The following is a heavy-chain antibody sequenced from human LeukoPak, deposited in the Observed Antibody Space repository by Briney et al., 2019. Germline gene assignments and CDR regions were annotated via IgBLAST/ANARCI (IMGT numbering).Heavy chain of an antibody. CDR2: MTSSGNTI. CDR1: GITFSGYS. V-gene: IGHV3-48*02. D-gene: IGHD1-26*01. J-gene: IGHJ4*02. Sequence: GGSLRLSCVVSGITFSGYSMIWVRQAPGKGLEWLSFMTSSGNTIFYAESVKDRFTISRDNAKKSLYLQMNSLRDEDTAVYYCARVGGATAVTMYFEYWGQGTLVTVTS. CDR3: ARVGGATAVTMYFEY.